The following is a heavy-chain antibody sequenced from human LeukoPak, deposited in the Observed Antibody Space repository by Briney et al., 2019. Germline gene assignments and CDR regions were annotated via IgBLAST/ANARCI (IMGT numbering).Heavy chain of an antibody. V-gene: IGHV3-33*01. CDR1: GFTFSNYG. CDR3: AREGPRGNSQFDY. CDR2: IWYDGSNK. Sequence: GRSLRLSCAASGFTFSNYGMHWVRQAPGKGLEWVALIWYDGSNKYYTDSVKGRLTISRDNSKNTLYLQMNSLRAEDTAVYYCAREGPRGNSQFDYWGQGTLVTVSS. D-gene: IGHD2/OR15-2a*01. J-gene: IGHJ4*02.